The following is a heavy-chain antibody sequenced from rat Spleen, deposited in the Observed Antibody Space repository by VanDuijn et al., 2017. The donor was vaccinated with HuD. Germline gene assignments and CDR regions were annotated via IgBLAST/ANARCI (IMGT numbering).Heavy chain of an antibody. Sequence: EVQLVESGGGLVQPGRSLKLSCAVSGFTFNSYDMAWVRQAPTKGLEWVASISSSGGFTYYRDSVKGQFTISRDNAKSTLSLQMDSLRSEDTATYYCARRHYGYTDYFDYWGQGVMVTVSS. CDR2: ISSSGGFT. D-gene: IGHD1-9*01. CDR1: GFTFNSYD. J-gene: IGHJ2*01. CDR3: ARRHYGYTDYFDY. V-gene: IGHV5S23*01.